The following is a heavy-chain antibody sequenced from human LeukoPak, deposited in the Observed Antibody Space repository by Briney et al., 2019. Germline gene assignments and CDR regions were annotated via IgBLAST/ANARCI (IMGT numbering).Heavy chain of an antibody. Sequence: GGSLRLSCAASGFTFTTYAMTWVRQAPGKGLEWVSAISGSGDTTYYADSVKGRFTISRDNSKNTLHLQMNSLRAEDTAVYYCAKDGKVLDYFDYWGQGTLVTVSS. D-gene: IGHD1-1*01. CDR1: GFTFTTYA. J-gene: IGHJ4*02. CDR2: ISGSGDTT. CDR3: AKDGKVLDYFDY. V-gene: IGHV3-23*01.